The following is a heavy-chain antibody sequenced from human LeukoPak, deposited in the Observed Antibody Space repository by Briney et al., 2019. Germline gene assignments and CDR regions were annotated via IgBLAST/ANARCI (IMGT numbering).Heavy chain of an antibody. Sequence: SETLSLTSAVSGYSISSGHYWGWIRQPPGKGLEWIGSIYHSGSTYYNPSLKSRVTISVDTSKNQFSLKLSSVTAADTAVYYCARGGPRGYSYGYQYWGQGTLVTVSS. CDR3: ARGGPRGYSYGYQY. CDR2: IYHSGST. D-gene: IGHD5-18*01. J-gene: IGHJ4*02. V-gene: IGHV4-38-2*01. CDR1: GYSISSGHY.